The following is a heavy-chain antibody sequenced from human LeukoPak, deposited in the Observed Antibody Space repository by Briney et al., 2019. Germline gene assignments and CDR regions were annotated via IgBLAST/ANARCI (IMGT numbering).Heavy chain of an antibody. CDR2: ISYDGSNK. J-gene: IGHJ4*02. CDR3: ARDGDYYDSSGYYY. CDR1: GFTFSSAW. Sequence: PGGSLRLSCAASGFTFSSAWMNWVRQTPGKGLEWVAVISYDGSNKYYADSVKGRFTISRDNSKNTLYLQMNSLRAEDTAVYYCARDGDYYDSSGYYYWGQGTLATVSS. V-gene: IGHV3-30-3*01. D-gene: IGHD3-22*01.